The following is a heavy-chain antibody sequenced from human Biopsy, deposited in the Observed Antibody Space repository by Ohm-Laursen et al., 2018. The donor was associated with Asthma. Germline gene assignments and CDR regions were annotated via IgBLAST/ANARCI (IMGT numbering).Heavy chain of an antibody. V-gene: IGHV3-7*01. J-gene: IGHJ6*02. CDR3: ARGGYCTSPTCPWGRYATDV. CDR2: IKHDGSEK. Sequence: SLRLSCAASGFTFGDYWMSWVRQVPGKGLEWVANIKHDGSEKNHVDSLKGRFTISRDNAKNSLYLHMNSLRAEGTAVYYCARGGYCTSPTCPWGRYATDVWGQGTTVTVSS. D-gene: IGHD2-2*01. CDR1: GFTFGDYW.